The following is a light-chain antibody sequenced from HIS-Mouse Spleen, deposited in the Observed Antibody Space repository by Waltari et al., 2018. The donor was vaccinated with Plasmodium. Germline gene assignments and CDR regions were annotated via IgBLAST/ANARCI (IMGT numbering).Light chain of an antibody. Sequence: SYELTPPPSVSVSPGQTARNTCSGAALPKKYAYWYQQKSGQAPVLVIYEDSKRPSGIHERFSGSSSGTMATLTISGAQVEDEADYYCYSTDSSGNHRVFGGGTKLTVL. CDR1: ALPKKY. CDR2: EDS. J-gene: IGLJ3*02. V-gene: IGLV3-10*01. CDR3: YSTDSSGNHRV.